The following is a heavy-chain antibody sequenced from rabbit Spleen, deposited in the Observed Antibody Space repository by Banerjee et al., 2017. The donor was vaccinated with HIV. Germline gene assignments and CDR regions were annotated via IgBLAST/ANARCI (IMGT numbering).Heavy chain of an antibody. J-gene: IGHJ3*01. V-gene: IGHV1S7*01. CDR1: GFTLSSYY. Sequence: QLMESGGGLVQPGGSLKLSCTASGFTLSSYYMNWFRQAPGKGLEWIGYIDPVFGITYYANWVNGRFSISRENAQNTVFLQMTSLTAADTATYFCARDGAGGSYFALWGQGTLVTVS. D-gene: IGHD8-1*01. CDR2: IDPVFGIT. CDR3: ARDGAGGSYFAL.